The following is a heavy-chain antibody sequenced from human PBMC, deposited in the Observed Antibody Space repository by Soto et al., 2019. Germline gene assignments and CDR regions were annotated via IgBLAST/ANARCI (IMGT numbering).Heavy chain of an antibody. CDR3: ARDNSGSYLPFFDY. V-gene: IGHV1-3*01. CDR1: GYSFTNSA. Sequence: GASVKVSCKASGYSFTNSAIHWLRQAPGQRLEWMGWINAGSGSAKYSQKFQGRVTITRDTSASTAYMELSSLKSEDTAMYYCARDNSGSYLPFFDYWG. D-gene: IGHD1-26*01. CDR2: INAGSGSA. J-gene: IGHJ4*01.